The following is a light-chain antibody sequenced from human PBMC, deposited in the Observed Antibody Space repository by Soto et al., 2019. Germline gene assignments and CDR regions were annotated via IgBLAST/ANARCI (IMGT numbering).Light chain of an antibody. V-gene: IGLV2-11*01. CDR1: STDVGGSSS. CDR3: ATWDDSVNGWV. Sequence: QSALTQPRSVSGSPGQSVTISCTGTSTDVGGSSSVSWFQQHAGKVPNLMIFDVTKRPSGVPDRFSGSKSGNTASLTISGLQAEDEADYYCATWDDSVNGWVCGGGTKLTVL. CDR2: DVT. J-gene: IGLJ3*02.